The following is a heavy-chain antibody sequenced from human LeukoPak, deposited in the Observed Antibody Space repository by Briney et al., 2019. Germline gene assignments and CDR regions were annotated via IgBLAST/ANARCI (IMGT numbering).Heavy chain of an antibody. CDR1: GFTVSSNY. CDR3: AKQGFGC. V-gene: IGHV3-23*01. J-gene: IGHJ4*02. CDR2: ISGSADNT. Sequence: GGSLRLSCAASGFTVSSNYMSWVRQAPGEGLEWVSTISGSADNTNYAEAVKGRFTISRDNSKNTMYLQMNSLRAEDAAVYYCAKQGFGCWGQGTLVTVSS.